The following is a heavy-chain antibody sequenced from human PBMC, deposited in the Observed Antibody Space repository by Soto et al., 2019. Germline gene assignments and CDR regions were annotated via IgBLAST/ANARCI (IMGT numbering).Heavy chain of an antibody. CDR3: ARRRGEMATIYYYGMGV. Sequence: SETLSLTCTVSGGSISSSSYYWGWIRQPPGKGLEWIGSIYYSGSTYYNPSLKSRVTISVDTSKNQFSLKLSSVTAADTAVYYCARRRGEMATIYYYGMGVWGQGNTVT. V-gene: IGHV4-39*01. J-gene: IGHJ6*02. D-gene: IGHD3-16*01. CDR2: IYYSGST. CDR1: GGSISSSSYY.